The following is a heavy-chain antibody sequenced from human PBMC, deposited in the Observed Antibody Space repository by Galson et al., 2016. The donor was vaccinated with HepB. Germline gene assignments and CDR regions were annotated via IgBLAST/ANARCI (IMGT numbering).Heavy chain of an antibody. CDR3: AREPRVNGEDSFDI. J-gene: IGHJ3*02. D-gene: IGHD3-10*01. Sequence: SVKVSCKASGYTFASYYMHWVRQAPGQGLEWMGWINPISGATNSVQKFQGRVTLTRDTSISTAYMELSRLRSDDTAVYYCAREPRVNGEDSFDIWGQGTMVTVSS. CDR1: GYTFASYY. V-gene: IGHV1-2*02. CDR2: INPISGAT.